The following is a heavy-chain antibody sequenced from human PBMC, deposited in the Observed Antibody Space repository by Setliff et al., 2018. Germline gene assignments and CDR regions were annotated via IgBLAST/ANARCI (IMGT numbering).Heavy chain of an antibody. V-gene: IGHV4-38-2*01. Sequence: PSETLSLTCDVFSYSISTGYYWGWIRQPPGEGLEWIGYIHHSGITYYNPSLRSRVTLSVDTSKNQFSLRLTSVTAADTAVYYCARADSGYDGEYYFDYWGQGTLVTVSS. CDR1: SYSISTGYY. CDR2: IHHSGIT. D-gene: IGHD5-12*01. J-gene: IGHJ4*02. CDR3: ARADSGYDGEYYFDY.